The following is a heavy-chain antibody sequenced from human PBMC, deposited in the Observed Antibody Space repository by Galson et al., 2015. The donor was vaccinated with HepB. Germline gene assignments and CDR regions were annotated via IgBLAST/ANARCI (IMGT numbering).Heavy chain of an antibody. CDR3: ARGARTYYYDSSGYYDAFDI. Sequence: SLRLSCAASGFTFSSYWMSWVRQAPGKGLEWVANIKQDGSEKYYVDSVKGRFTISRDNAKNSLYLQMNSLRAEDTAVYYCARGARTYYYDSSGYYDAFDIWGQGTMVTVSS. J-gene: IGHJ3*02. V-gene: IGHV3-7*03. CDR1: GFTFSSYW. D-gene: IGHD3-22*01. CDR2: IKQDGSEK.